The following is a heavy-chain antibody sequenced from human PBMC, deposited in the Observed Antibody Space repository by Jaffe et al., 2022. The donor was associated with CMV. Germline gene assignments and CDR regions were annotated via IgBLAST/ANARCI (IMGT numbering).Heavy chain of an antibody. Sequence: EVQLVESGGGLVQPGGSLRLSCAASGFTFSSYSMNWVRQAPGKGLEWVSYISSSSSTIYYADSVKGRFTISRDNAKNSLYLQMNSLRDEDTAVYYCARDEGREWELLFRVWGYGMDVWGQGTTVTVSS. J-gene: IGHJ6*02. CDR1: GFTFSSYS. CDR3: ARDEGREWELLFRVWGYGMDV. D-gene: IGHD1-26*01. V-gene: IGHV3-48*02. CDR2: ISSSSSTI.